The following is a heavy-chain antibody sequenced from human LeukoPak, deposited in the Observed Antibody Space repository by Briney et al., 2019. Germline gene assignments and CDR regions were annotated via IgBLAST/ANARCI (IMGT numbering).Heavy chain of an antibody. CDR3: GKYIQGATGGDY. CDR1: GFTSSRYA. J-gene: IGHJ4*02. D-gene: IGHD1-26*01. Sequence: GSLRHSCADSGFTSSRYARSSGRPAPRERAGWGSPIIGSGGRTYSAHSVKGRFTISRDNSKNTVYLRMNSLRAEDTALYYCGKYIQGATGGDYWGQGTLVTVSS. CDR2: IIGSGGRT. V-gene: IGHV3-23*01.